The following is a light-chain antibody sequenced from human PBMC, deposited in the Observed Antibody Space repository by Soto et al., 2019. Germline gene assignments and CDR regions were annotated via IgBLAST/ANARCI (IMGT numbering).Light chain of an antibody. CDR2: GAS. CDR1: QSVSSSY. Sequence: EIVLTQSPGTLSLSPGERATLSCRASQSVSSSYLAWYQQKPGQAPRLLIYGASSRATGIPDRFSGSGSGRDFPLTISRLEPEDFAVYYCQRYGSSPLTFGGGTKVEIK. CDR3: QRYGSSPLT. J-gene: IGKJ4*01. V-gene: IGKV3-20*01.